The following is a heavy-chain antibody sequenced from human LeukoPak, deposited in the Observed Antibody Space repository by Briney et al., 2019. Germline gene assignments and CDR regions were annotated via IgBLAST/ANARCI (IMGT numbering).Heavy chain of an antibody. CDR2: ISGRSSHM. Sequence: PGGSLRLSCTASGFTFSDYDMNWVRQAPGKGLEWVSSISGRSSHMYYADSAKGRFSISRDNAKNSVYLQMNSLRAEDTAVYYCVRAFPPLRTSTAGDFWGQGTLVTVPS. J-gene: IGHJ4*02. D-gene: IGHD6-25*01. CDR3: VRAFPPLRTSTAGDF. CDR1: GFTFSDYD. V-gene: IGHV3-21*06.